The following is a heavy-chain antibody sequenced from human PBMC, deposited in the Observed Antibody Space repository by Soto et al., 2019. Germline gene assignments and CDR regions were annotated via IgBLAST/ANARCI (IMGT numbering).Heavy chain of an antibody. CDR3: ARVTTLRAFDY. CDR2: IYYSGST. V-gene: IGHV4-59*02. CDR1: GGSVSSYY. Sequence: QVQLQESGPGLVKPSETLSLTCTVSGGSVSSYYWSWIRQPPGKGLEWIGYIYYSGSTNYNPSLKSRVTISVDTSKNQFSLKLSSVTAADTAVYYCARVTTLRAFDYWGQGTLVTVSS. J-gene: IGHJ4*02.